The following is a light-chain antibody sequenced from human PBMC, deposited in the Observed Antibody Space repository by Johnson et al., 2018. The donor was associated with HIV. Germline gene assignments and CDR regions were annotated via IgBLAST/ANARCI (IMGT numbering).Light chain of an antibody. CDR1: SSNVGSSF. V-gene: IGLV1-51*01. CDR2: DNN. CDR3: GTWDSSLSAGI. J-gene: IGLJ1*01. Sequence: QSLLTQPPSVSAAPGQTVTISCSGSSSNVGSSFVSWYRQVPGTAPKLLIYDNNKRPSGIPGRFSGSKSGPSATLGITGLQAGDEADYYCGTWDSSLSAGIFGTGTKVTVL.